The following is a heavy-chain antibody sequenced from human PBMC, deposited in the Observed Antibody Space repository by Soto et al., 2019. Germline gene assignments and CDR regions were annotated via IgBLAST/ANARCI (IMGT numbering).Heavy chain of an antibody. CDR3: AKSFHYYGSGSHYVAAFAI. V-gene: IGHV3-23*01. D-gene: IGHD3-10*01. CDR2: ISGSGGST. CDR1: GFTFSSYA. Sequence: EVQLLESGGGLVQPGGSLRLSCAASGFTFSSYAMSWVRQAPGKGLEWVSAISGSGGSTYYADSVKGRFTISRDNSKNTLYLQMNSLRAEDTAVYYCAKSFHYYGSGSHYVAAFAIWGQGTMVTVSS. J-gene: IGHJ3*02.